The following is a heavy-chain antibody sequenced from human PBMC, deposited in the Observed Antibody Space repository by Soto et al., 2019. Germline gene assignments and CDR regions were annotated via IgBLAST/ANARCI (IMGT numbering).Heavy chain of an antibody. CDR2: IYPGDSDT. J-gene: IGHJ6*02. Sequence: PSHSVKVSCKGWGYSFTSYWIGWVHQMPGKGLEWMGIIYPGDSDTRYSPSFQGQVTISADKSISTAYLQWSSLKASDTAMYYCAGGGVRGVITRTRDYYGMDVWGQGTTVTVSS. D-gene: IGHD3-10*01. CDR1: GYSFTSYW. CDR3: AGGGVRGVITRTRDYYGMDV. V-gene: IGHV5-51*07.